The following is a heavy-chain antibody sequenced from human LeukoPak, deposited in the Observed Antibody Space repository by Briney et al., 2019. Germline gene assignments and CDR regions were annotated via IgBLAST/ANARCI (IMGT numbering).Heavy chain of an antibody. V-gene: IGHV3-30*18. CDR3: AKDLGIRGYSYGPLDY. CDR1: GFTFSSYG. D-gene: IGHD5-18*01. Sequence: GGSLRLSCAASGFTFSSYGMHWVRQAPGKGLEWVAVISYDGSNKYYADSVKGRFTISRDNSKNTLYLQMNSLRAEDTAVYYCAKDLGIRGYSYGPLDYWGQETLVTVSS. J-gene: IGHJ4*02. CDR2: ISYDGSNK.